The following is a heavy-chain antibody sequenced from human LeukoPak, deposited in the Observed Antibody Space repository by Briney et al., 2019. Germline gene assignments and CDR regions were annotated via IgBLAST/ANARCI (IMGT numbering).Heavy chain of an antibody. D-gene: IGHD3-22*01. CDR2: ISGSGGST. V-gene: IGHV3-23*01. J-gene: IGHJ3*02. Sequence: GGSLRLSCAASGFTFSSYAMSWVRQAPGKGLEWVSAISGSGGSTYYADSVKGRFTISRDNSKNTLYLQMNSLRAEDTAVYYCARFYDSSGYYLQAFDIWGQGTMITVSS. CDR3: ARFYDSSGYYLQAFDI. CDR1: GFTFSSYA.